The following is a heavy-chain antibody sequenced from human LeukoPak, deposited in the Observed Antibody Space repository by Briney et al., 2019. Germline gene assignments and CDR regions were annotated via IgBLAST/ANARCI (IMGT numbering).Heavy chain of an antibody. CDR3: ARRSRYYDSSGYPEYYFDY. J-gene: IGHJ4*02. CDR1: GASISTNSYY. V-gene: IGHV4-39*01. Sequence: SETLSLTCTVSGASISTNSYYWGWIRRPPGKGLEWIGSIYYSGSTYYNPSLKSRVTISVDTSKNQFSLKLSSVTAADTAVYYCARRSRYYDSSGYPEYYFDYWGQGTPVTVSS. CDR2: IYYSGST. D-gene: IGHD3-22*01.